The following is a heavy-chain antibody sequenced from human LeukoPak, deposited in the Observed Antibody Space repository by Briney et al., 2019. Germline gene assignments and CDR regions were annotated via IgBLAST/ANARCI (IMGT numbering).Heavy chain of an antibody. CDR3: AKGTAVTPLYYFDY. J-gene: IGHJ4*02. D-gene: IGHD4-17*01. V-gene: IGHV3-23*01. Sequence: GGSLRLSCVASGFTFTNFAMTWVRQPPGKGLEWVSSITGSSGTTYDADSVRGRFTISRDVSKNTLYLQMNGLRAEDTATYYCAKGTAVTPLYYFDYWGQGVLVTVS. CDR2: ITGSSGTT. CDR1: GFTFTNFA.